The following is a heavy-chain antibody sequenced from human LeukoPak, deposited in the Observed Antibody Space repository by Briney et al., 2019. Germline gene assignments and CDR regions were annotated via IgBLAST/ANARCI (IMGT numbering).Heavy chain of an antibody. Sequence: ASVKVSCKASGGTFSSYVINWVRQAPGQGLEWMGIINPSGGSTSYAQKFQGRVTMTRDMSTSTVYMELSSLRSEDTAVYYCARPSGSYCFDYWGQGTLVTVSS. CDR2: INPSGGST. V-gene: IGHV1-46*01. J-gene: IGHJ4*02. CDR3: ARPSGSYCFDY. CDR1: GGTFSSYV. D-gene: IGHD1-26*01.